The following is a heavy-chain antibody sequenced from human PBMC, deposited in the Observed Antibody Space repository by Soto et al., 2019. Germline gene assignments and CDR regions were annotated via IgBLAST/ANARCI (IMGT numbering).Heavy chain of an antibody. CDR2: IYPGDSDT. D-gene: IGHD2-2*01. Sequence: GESLKISCKGSGYSFTSYWIAWVRQMPGKGLECMGIIYPGDSDTRYSPSFQGQVTISVDKSINTAYLQWSSLRASDTAIYYCPRQGKLSSMPNYFDSWGQGALVTVSS. CDR1: GYSFTSYW. J-gene: IGHJ4*02. CDR3: PRQGKLSSMPNYFDS. V-gene: IGHV5-51*01.